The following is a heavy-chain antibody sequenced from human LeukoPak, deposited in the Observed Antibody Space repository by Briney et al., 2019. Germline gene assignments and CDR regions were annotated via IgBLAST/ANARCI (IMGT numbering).Heavy chain of an antibody. CDR1: GFTVSSNY. CDR3: ARVQGHTMVREYYFDY. CDR2: IYSGGST. Sequence: GGSLRLSCAASGFTVSSNYMSWVRQAPGKGLEWVSVIYSGGSTYYADSVKGRFTISRDSSKNTLYLQMNSLRAEDTAVYYCARVQGHTMVREYYFDYWGQGTLVTVSS. V-gene: IGHV3-53*01. D-gene: IGHD3-10*01. J-gene: IGHJ4*02.